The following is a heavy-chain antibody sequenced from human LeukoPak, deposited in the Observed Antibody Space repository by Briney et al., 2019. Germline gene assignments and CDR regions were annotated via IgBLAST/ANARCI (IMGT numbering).Heavy chain of an antibody. D-gene: IGHD6-13*01. J-gene: IGHJ6*02. CDR1: GYTFTGYY. CDR3: ARGVSSSWYNCYYGMDV. Sequence: ASVKVSCKASGYTFTGYYMHWVRQAPGQGREWMGLMNPNSGNTGYAEKFQGRVTMTRNTSISTAYMELSSLRSEDTAVYYCARGVSSSWYNCYYGMDVWGQGTTVTVSS. V-gene: IGHV1-8*02. CDR2: MNPNSGNT.